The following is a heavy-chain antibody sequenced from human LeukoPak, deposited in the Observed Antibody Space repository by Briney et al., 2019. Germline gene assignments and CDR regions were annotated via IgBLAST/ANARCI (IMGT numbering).Heavy chain of an antibody. CDR1: GGSFSGYY. D-gene: IGHD3-16*02. V-gene: IGHV4-34*01. CDR3: ARAHRGGSSRHYCFDY. Sequence: SETLSLTCAVYGGSFSGYYWSWIRQPPGKGLEWIGEINHSGSTNYNPSLKSRVTISGDTSKNQFSLHLSSVTAADTAVYYCARAHRGGSSRHYCFDYWGQGTLVTVSS. CDR2: INHSGST. J-gene: IGHJ4*02.